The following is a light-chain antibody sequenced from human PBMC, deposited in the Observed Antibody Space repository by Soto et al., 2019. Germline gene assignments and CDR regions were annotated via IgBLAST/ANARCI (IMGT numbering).Light chain of an antibody. CDR1: QCFRGL. V-gene: IGKV3-11*01. CDR2: DAY. J-gene: IGKJ5*01. Sequence: EVILKQSSVTLSLSPRERATLSCRATQCFRGLLAWYQQKPGKAPRLLIYDAYIRATGIPPRFSGSGSGTAFTLTISTLDPEDSSVYYCKQRHMRLITVGQGTRLEIK. CDR3: KQRHMRLIT.